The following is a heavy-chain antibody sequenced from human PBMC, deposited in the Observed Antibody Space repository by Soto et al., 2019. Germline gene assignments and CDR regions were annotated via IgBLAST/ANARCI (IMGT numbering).Heavy chain of an antibody. CDR3: ERGRGLDCGGDCLVDWFDP. CDR2: IIPIFGTA. V-gene: IGHV1-69*01. CDR1: GGTFSSYA. D-gene: IGHD2-21*02. Sequence: QVQLVQSGAEVKKPGSSVKVSCKASGGTFSSYAISWVRQAPGQGLEWMGGIIPIFGTANYAQKFQGRVTITADESTSTAYMELSSMRSEDTDVYYCERGRGLDCGGDCLVDWFDPWGQGTLVTVSS. J-gene: IGHJ5*02.